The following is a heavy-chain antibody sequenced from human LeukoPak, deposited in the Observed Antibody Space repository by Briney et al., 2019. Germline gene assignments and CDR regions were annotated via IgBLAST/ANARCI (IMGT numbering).Heavy chain of an antibody. CDR2: FYTSEAT. Sequence: SETLSLTCTVSGDSISSYYWSWVRQPAGQGLEWIGRFYTSEATNYNPSLKSRVTMSVDASKNQFSLRLRSVTAADTAVYYCAREALIEGFYYYMDVWGKGTTVTVSS. D-gene: IGHD3-22*01. V-gene: IGHV4-4*07. J-gene: IGHJ6*03. CDR3: AREALIEGFYYYMDV. CDR1: GDSISSYY.